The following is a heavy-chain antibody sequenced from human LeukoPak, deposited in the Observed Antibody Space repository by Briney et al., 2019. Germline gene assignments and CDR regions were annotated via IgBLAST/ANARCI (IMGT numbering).Heavy chain of an antibody. D-gene: IGHD3-10*01. CDR2: INPNSGGT. CDR1: GYTFTGYY. Sequence: ASVKVSCKASGYTFTGYYMHRVRQAPGQGLEWMGWINPNSGGTNYAQKLQGRVTMATDTSTSTAYMELRSLRSDDTAVYYCARDYYGSARNFDYWGQGTLVTVSS. J-gene: IGHJ4*02. CDR3: ARDYYGSARNFDY. V-gene: IGHV1-2*02.